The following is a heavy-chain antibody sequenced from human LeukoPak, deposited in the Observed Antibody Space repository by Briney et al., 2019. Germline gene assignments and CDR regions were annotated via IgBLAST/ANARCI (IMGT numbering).Heavy chain of an antibody. D-gene: IGHD6-13*01. CDR2: ISTTGST. Sequence: SETLSLTCSVSGGSISSYYWSWIRQPAGKDLEWIGRISTTGSTYYNPSLKSRVTMSVDTSKTQFSLKLSSVTAADTAVYYCARSSSSWTMWFDPWGQGTLVTVSS. CDR1: GGSISSYY. V-gene: IGHV4-4*07. J-gene: IGHJ5*02. CDR3: ARSSSSWTMWFDP.